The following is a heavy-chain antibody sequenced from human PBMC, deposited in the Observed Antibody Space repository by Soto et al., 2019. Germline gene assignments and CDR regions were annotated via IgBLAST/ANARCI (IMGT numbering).Heavy chain of an antibody. J-gene: IGHJ4*02. CDR1: GGSISGHY. CDR2: IFYSGST. V-gene: IGHV4-59*11. Sequence: WETLSLTCTVSGGSISGHYWIWIRQSPGKRLEWIGYIFYSGSTNYNPSLKSRVTLSVDTSKNQFSLRLSSVTAADPAVYYCARVGSSGWSPDYWGQGTLVTVSS. CDR3: ARVGSSGWSPDY. D-gene: IGHD6-19*01.